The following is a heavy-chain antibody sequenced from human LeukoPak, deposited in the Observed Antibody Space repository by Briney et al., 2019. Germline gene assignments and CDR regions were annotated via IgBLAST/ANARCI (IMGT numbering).Heavy chain of an antibody. J-gene: IGHJ4*02. CDR1: GGRFTSYA. CDR3: AREENIVAGYGEYYFDY. CDR2: IIPKVNTA. V-gene: IGHV1-69*05. D-gene: IGHD5-12*01. Sequence: AASVKVSCKTSGGRFTSYAISWVRQAPGQGLEWMGGIIPKVNTANYAQRFQGRVTITTDESASTAYMELSSLRSDDTALYYCAREENIVAGYGEYYFDYWGQGTLVTVSS.